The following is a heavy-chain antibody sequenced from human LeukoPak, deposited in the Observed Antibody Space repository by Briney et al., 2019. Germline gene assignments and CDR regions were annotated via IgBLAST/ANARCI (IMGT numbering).Heavy chain of an antibody. D-gene: IGHD4-17*01. Sequence: ASVKVSCKASGYTFTGYYMHWVRQAPGQGLEWMGWINPNSGGTNYAQKFQGRVTMTRDTSISTAYMELSRLRSDDTAVYYCARRPDYGDYRLVDPWGQGTLVTVSS. CDR2: INPNSGGT. CDR1: GYTFTGYY. V-gene: IGHV1-2*02. CDR3: ARRPDYGDYRLVDP. J-gene: IGHJ5*02.